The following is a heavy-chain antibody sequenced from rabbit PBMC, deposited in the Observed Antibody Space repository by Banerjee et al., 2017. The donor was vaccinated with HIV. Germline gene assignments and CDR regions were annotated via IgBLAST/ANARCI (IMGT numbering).Heavy chain of an antibody. Sequence: QEQLVESGGGLVQPGGSLKLSCKASGFDFSSYGVSWVRQAPGKGPEWIAYIYPGFGIRNYANSVKGRFTISSDNAQNTVFLQMTSLTASDTATYFCARERSPYAGYAGYGYGYFNLWGQGTLVTVS. D-gene: IGHD6-1*01. CDR1: GFDFSSYG. CDR2: IYPGFGIR. CDR3: ARERSPYAGYAGYGYGYFNL. J-gene: IGHJ4*01. V-gene: IGHV1S47*01.